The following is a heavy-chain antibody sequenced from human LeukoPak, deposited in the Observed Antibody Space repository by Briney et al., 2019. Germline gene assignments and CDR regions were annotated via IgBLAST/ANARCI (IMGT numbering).Heavy chain of an antibody. CDR1: GGSISSGGYY. CDR3: ARDGSRGGFDY. Sequence: SETLSLTCTVSGGSISSGGYYWSWIRQHPGKGLEWIGYIYYSGSTYYSPSLKSRVTISVDTSKNQFSLKLSSVTAADTAVYYCARDGSRGGFDYWGQGTLVTVSS. CDR2: IYYSGST. D-gene: IGHD1-26*01. J-gene: IGHJ4*02. V-gene: IGHV4-31*03.